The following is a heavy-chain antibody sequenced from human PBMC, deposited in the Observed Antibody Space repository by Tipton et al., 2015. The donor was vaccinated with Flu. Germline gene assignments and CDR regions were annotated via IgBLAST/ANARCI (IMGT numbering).Heavy chain of an antibody. V-gene: IGHV4-4*07. J-gene: IGHJ6*02. Sequence: TLSLTCTVSGGSISSYYWSWIRQPAGKGLEWIGRIYTSGSTNYNPSLKSRVTMSVDTSTNQFSLKLSSVTAADTAVYYCARARFGESSFNYFSGMAVWGQGTPVTVSS. D-gene: IGHD3-10*01. CDR1: GGSISSYY. CDR3: ARARFGESSFNYFSGMAV. CDR2: IYTSGST.